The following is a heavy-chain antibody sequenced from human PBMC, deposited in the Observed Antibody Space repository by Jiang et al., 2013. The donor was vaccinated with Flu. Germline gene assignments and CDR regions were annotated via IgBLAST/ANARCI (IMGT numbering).Heavy chain of an antibody. CDR3: ARDENWNYGWFDP. V-gene: IGHV4-31*03. Sequence: GPGLVKPSETLSLTCTVSGGSISSGGYYWSWIRQHPGKGLEWIGYIYYSGSTYYNPSLKSRVTISVDTPKNQFSLKLSSVTAADTAVYYCARDENWNYGWFDPWGQGNPGHRLL. CDR1: GGSISSGGYY. D-gene: IGHD1-7*01. CDR2: IYYSGST. J-gene: IGHJ5*02.